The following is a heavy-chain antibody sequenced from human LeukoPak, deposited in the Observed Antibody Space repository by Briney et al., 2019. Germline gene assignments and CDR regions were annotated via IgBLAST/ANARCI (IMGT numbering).Heavy chain of an antibody. V-gene: IGHV4-61*08. CDR1: GGSVSSADYY. D-gene: IGHD1-26*01. CDR3: ARDPGGSSVFY. J-gene: IGHJ4*02. CDR2: IYHTGSN. Sequence: SETLSLTCTVSGGSVSSADYYWSWIRHPPGKALEWIGYIYHTGSNNYKYSLKSRVTISLDTSKNRFSLRLTSVTAADTAVYYCARDPGGSSVFYWGQGTLVTVSS.